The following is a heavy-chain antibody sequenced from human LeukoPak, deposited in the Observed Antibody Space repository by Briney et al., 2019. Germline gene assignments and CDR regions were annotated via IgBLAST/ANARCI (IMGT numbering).Heavy chain of an antibody. CDR3: ARGLSEADY. CDR2: IWYDGSKK. J-gene: IGHJ4*02. Sequence: GGSLRLSCAASGFIFSSHGMHWVRQAPGKGLEWVALIWYDGSKKYYADSVKGRFTISRDNSNNTLYLQMNSLRAEDTAVYYCARGLSEADYWGQGTLVTVSS. V-gene: IGHV3-33*08. CDR1: GFIFSSHG. D-gene: IGHD6-19*01.